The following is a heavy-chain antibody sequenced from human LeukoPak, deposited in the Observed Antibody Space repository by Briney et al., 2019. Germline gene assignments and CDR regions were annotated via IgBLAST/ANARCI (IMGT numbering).Heavy chain of an antibody. CDR2: ISISGTKT. V-gene: IGHV3-23*01. J-gene: IGHJ4*02. Sequence: GGSLRLSCAASEFDFSTHAMTWVRQAPGKGLEWVSAISISGTKTYYADSVKGRFTISRDNSKNTLYLQMYSLRAEDTAVYYCANEIRPNDYWGQGTLVTVSS. CDR1: EFDFSTHA. D-gene: IGHD4-17*01. CDR3: ANEIRPNDY.